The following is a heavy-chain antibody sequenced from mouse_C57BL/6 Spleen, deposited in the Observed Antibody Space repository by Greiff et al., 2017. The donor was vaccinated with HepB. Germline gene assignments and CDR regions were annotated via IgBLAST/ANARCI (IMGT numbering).Heavy chain of an antibody. CDR1: GYAFSSYW. CDR3: ARWDGGLPYAMDY. J-gene: IGHJ4*01. CDR2: IYPGDGDT. D-gene: IGHD2-2*01. Sequence: QVQLQQSGAELVKPGASVKISCKASGYAFSSYWMNWVKQRPGKGLEWIGQIYPGDGDTNYNGKFKGKATLTADKSSSTAYMQLSSLTSEDSAVYFCARWDGGLPYAMDYWGQGTSVPVSS. V-gene: IGHV1-80*01.